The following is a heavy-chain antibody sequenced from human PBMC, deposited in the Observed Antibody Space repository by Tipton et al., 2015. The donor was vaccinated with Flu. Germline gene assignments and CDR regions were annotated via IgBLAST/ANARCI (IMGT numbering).Heavy chain of an antibody. CDR2: IYHSGST. D-gene: IGHD6-19*01. J-gene: IGHJ6*02. CDR1: GGSINRSHYY. CDR3: ARDGGVGSGWSYSGRNYYYGMDV. V-gene: IGHV4-39*07. Sequence: GLVKPSETLSLTCTVSGGSINRSHYYWGWIRQPPGKGLEWIGSIYHSGSTFYHPSLKSRVTISVDTSKNQFSLKLSSVTAADTAVYYCARDGGVGSGWSYSGRNYYYGMDVWGQGITVIVSS.